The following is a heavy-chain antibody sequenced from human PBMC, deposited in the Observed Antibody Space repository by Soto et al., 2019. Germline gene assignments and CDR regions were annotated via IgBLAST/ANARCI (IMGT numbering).Heavy chain of an antibody. CDR3: ASDIGGGPVPADYGMDA. V-gene: IGHV1-69*02. J-gene: IGHJ6*02. Sequence: QVQLVQSGAEVKKPGSSVKVSCKASGGTFSSYTISWVRQAPGQGLEWMGRIIPILGIANYAQKFQGRVTITADKTTSTADMELSSLRSEDTAVYYCASDIGGGPVPADYGMDACGHGTTVTVSS. CDR2: IIPILGIA. D-gene: IGHD3-9*01. CDR1: GGTFSSYT.